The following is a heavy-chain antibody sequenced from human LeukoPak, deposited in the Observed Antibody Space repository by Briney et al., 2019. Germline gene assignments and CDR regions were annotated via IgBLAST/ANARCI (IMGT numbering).Heavy chain of an antibody. CDR2: IYTSGST. CDR3: ARDTAAARAFDI. J-gene: IGHJ3*02. V-gene: IGHV4-4*07. D-gene: IGHD2-2*01. Sequence: PETLSLTCTVSGGSISSYYWSWIRQPAGKGLEWIGRIYTSGSTNYSPSLKSRVTMSVDTSKNQFSLKLSSVTAADTAVYYCARDTAAARAFDIWGQGTMVTVSS. CDR1: GGSISSYY.